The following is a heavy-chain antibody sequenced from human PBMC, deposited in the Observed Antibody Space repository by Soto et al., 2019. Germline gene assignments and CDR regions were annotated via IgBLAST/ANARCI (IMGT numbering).Heavy chain of an antibody. CDR2: IYYSGST. CDR3: ARVDYRDSLYP. CDR1: GGSISSYY. D-gene: IGHD4-17*01. Sequence: SETLSLTCTVSGGSISSYYWSWIRQPPGKGLEWIGYIYYSGSTNYNPSLKSRVTISVDTSKNQFSLKLSSVTAADTAVYYCARVDYRDSLYPRGPGTLVTLSS. J-gene: IGHJ4*02. V-gene: IGHV4-59*01.